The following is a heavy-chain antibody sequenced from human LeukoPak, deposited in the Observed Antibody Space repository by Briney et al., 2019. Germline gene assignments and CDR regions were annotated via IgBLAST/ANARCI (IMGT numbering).Heavy chain of an antibody. CDR2: ISSSGSTI. CDR3: ARTSMITFGGVIVIPFDY. J-gene: IGHJ4*02. V-gene: IGHV3-48*03. D-gene: IGHD3-16*02. CDR1: GFTFSSYE. Sequence: GGSLRLSCAASGFTFSSYEMNWVRQAPGKGLEWVSYISSSGSTIYYADSVKGRFTISGDNAKNSLYLQMNSLRAEDTAVYYCARTSMITFGGVIVIPFDYWGQGTLVTVSS.